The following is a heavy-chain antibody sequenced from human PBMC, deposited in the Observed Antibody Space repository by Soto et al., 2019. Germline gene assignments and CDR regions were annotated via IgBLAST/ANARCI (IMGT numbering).Heavy chain of an antibody. CDR2: INAGNGNT. Sequence: ASVKVSCKASGYTFTSYAIHWVRQAPGQRLEWMGWINAGNGNTKYSQKFQGRVTITRDTSASTAYMELSSLRSEDTAVYYCARESIAARACLYWGQGTLVTVSS. J-gene: IGHJ4*02. CDR3: ARESIAARACLY. V-gene: IGHV1-3*01. D-gene: IGHD6-6*01. CDR1: GYTFTSYA.